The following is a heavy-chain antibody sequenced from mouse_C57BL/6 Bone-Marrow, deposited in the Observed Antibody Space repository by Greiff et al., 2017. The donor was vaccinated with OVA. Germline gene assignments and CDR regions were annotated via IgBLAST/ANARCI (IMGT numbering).Heavy chain of an antibody. CDR3: AIGDDYVAY. D-gene: IGHD2-4*01. CDR2: IHPSDSDP. V-gene: IGHV1-74*01. J-gene: IGHJ3*01. Sequence: QVQLQQPGAELVKPGASVKVSCKASGYTFTSYWLPWVKQRPGPGLEWIGRIHPSDSDPNYTQKFKGKATLTVDKSSSTAYMQLSSLTSEDSAVYYCAIGDDYVAYWGQGTLVTVSA. CDR1: GYTFTSYW.